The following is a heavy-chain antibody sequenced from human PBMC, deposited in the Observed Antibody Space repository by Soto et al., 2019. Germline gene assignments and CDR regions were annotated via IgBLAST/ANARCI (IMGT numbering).Heavy chain of an antibody. Sequence: SETLSLTCSVSGGAINNRDYYWSWIRQHPGKGLEWIGNIFYSGSTFYNPSLKTRLTISLDTSKNQFSLNLSSVTAADTAVYYCARGYGSGSYPRWGQGALVTVSS. V-gene: IGHV4-30-4*08. D-gene: IGHD3-10*01. J-gene: IGHJ4*02. CDR2: IFYSGST. CDR1: GGAINNRDYY. CDR3: ARGYGSGSYPR.